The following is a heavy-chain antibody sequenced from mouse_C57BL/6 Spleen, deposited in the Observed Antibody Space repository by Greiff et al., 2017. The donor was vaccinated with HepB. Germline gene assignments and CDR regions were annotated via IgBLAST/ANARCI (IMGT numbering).Heavy chain of an antibody. CDR2: INPSSGYT. CDR3: AREGIYYGNYYGYFDV. Sequence: VQLQQSGAELARPGASVKMSCKASGYTFTSYTMHWVKQRPGQGLEWIGYINPSSGYTKYNQKFKDKATLTADKSSSTAYMQLSSLTSEDSAVYYCAREGIYYGNYYGYFDVWGTGTTVTVSS. CDR1: GYTFTSYT. V-gene: IGHV1-4*01. J-gene: IGHJ1*03. D-gene: IGHD2-1*01.